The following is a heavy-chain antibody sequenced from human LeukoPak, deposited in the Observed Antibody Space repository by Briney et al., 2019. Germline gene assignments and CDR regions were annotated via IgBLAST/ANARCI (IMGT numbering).Heavy chain of an antibody. V-gene: IGHV5-51*01. CDR1: GYSFTSYW. CDR3: AIRRIYGSGSYYKGFDY. CDR2: IYPGDSDT. Sequence: RESLKISCKGSGYSFTSYWIGWVLQMPGKGLERMVIIYPGDSDTRYSPSFQGQVTISAGKSISTAYLQWSSLKASDTAMYYCAIRRIYGSGSYYKGFDYWGQGTLVTVSS. J-gene: IGHJ4*02. D-gene: IGHD3-10*01.